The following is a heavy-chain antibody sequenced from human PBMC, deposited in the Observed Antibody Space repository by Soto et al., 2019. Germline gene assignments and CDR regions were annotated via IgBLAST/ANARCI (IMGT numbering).Heavy chain of an antibody. CDR2: ISSSSSYI. CDR3: AKGRGAAAANNWFDP. J-gene: IGHJ5*02. D-gene: IGHD6-13*01. Sequence: EVQLVESGGGLVKPGGSLRLSCAASGFTFSSYSRNWVRQAPGKGLEWVSSISSSSSYIYYADSVKGRFTISRDNAKNSLYLQMNSLRAEDTAVYYCAKGRGAAAANNWFDPWGQGTLVTVSS. CDR1: GFTFSSYS. V-gene: IGHV3-21*01.